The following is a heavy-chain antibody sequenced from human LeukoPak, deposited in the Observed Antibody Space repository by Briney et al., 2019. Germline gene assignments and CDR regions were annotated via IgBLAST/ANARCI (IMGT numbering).Heavy chain of an antibody. Sequence: GGSLRLSCATSGFTFSSYEMNWVRQAPGKGLEWVSYISSSGNTIYYPDSVKGRFTIPRDNAKNSLYLQMNSLRAEDTAVYYCARGGYSYGLSFCAYWGQGTLVTVSS. V-gene: IGHV3-48*03. CDR1: GFTFSSYE. D-gene: IGHD5-18*01. CDR3: ARGGYSYGLSFCAY. CDR2: ISSSGNTI. J-gene: IGHJ4*02.